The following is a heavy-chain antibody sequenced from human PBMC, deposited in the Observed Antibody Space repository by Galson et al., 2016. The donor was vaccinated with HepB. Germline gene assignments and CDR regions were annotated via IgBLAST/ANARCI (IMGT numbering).Heavy chain of an antibody. CDR1: GFTFSRYT. J-gene: IGHJ4*02. CDR2: ISISGGTP. V-gene: IGHV3-23*01. D-gene: IGHD2-2*01. CDR3: AKEVPAPYFDY. Sequence: SLRLSCAASGFTFSRYTMGWVRQAPGKGLEWVSGISISGGTPYYADSVKGRFTISRDNSKNKVSLLMNSLRAEDTAVYYCAKEVPAPYFDYWGQGILVTVSS.